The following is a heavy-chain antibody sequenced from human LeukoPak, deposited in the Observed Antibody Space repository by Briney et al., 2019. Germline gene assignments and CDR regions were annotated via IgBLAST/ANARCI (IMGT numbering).Heavy chain of an antibody. V-gene: IGHV3-53*01. Sequence: GGSLRLSCAASGFTASTNYMSWVRQAPGKGLEWVSLIYSGGLTYYADSVKGRFTISRDNSKNTLYLQMNSLRAEDTAVYYCARAQYSGRYWGDFDNWGQGTLVTVSS. CDR3: ARAQYSGRYWGDFDN. CDR1: GFTASTNY. CDR2: IYSGGLT. D-gene: IGHD1-26*01. J-gene: IGHJ4*02.